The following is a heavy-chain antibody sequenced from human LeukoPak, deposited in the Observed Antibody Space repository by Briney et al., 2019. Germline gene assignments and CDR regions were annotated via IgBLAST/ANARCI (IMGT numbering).Heavy chain of an antibody. D-gene: IGHD4-17*01. J-gene: IGHJ4*02. Sequence: GGSLRLSCAASGFTFSSYGMHWVRQAPGKGLEWVAVISYDGNKNYYVDSVKGRFTISRDNSKNTLYLQMNSLRAEDTAVYYCARDDFGDYVLYWGQGTLVTVSS. V-gene: IGHV3-30*03. CDR2: ISYDGNKN. CDR1: GFTFSSYG. CDR3: ARDDFGDYVLY.